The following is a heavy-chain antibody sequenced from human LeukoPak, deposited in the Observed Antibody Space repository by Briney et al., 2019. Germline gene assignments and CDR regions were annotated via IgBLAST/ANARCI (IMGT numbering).Heavy chain of an antibody. D-gene: IGHD2/OR15-2a*01. J-gene: IGHJ5*02. CDR1: GGSISSGGYY. V-gene: IGHV4-31*03. CDR3: ARDVAGASTNWFDP. CDR2: IYYSGST. Sequence: SETLSLTCTVSGGSISSGGYYWSWISQPPGKGLEWIGYIYYSGSTYYNPSLKSRVTISVDTSKNQFSLKLSSVTAADTAVYYCARDVAGASTNWFDPWGQGTLVTVSS.